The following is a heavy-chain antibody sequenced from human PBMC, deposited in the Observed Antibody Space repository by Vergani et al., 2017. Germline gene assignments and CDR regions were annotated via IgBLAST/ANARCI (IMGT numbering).Heavy chain of an antibody. Sequence: QVQLVQSGAEVKKPGASVTVSCKASGYTFTSYAMHWVRQAPGQRLEWMGWINAGNGNTKYSQKFQGRVTITRDTSASTAYMELSSLRSEDTAVYYCARNLGVLLTADYWGQGTLVTVSS. D-gene: IGHD2-8*01. CDR3: ARNLGVLLTADY. CDR1: GYTFTSYA. J-gene: IGHJ4*02. CDR2: INAGNGNT. V-gene: IGHV1-3*01.